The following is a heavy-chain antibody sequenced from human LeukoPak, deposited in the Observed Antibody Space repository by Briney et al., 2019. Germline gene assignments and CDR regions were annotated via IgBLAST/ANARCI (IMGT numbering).Heavy chain of an antibody. CDR2: IIPIFGTA. CDR3: ARVAAAGTYYYYMDV. CDR1: GGTFSSYA. Sequence: ASVKVSCKASGGTFSSYAISWVRQAPGQGLEWMGRIIPIFGTANYAQKFQGRVTITTDESTSTAYMELSSLRSEDTAVYYCARVAAAGTYYYYMDVWGKGTTVTVSS. J-gene: IGHJ6*03. D-gene: IGHD6-13*01. V-gene: IGHV1-69*05.